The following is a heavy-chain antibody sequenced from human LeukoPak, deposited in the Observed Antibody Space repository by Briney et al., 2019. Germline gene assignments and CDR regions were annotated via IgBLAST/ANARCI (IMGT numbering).Heavy chain of an antibody. CDR2: MNPNSGNT. J-gene: IGHJ6*02. Sequence: ASVKVSCKASGYTFTSYDINWVRQATGQGLEWMGWMNPNSGNTGYAQKFQGRVTMTRNTSISTAYMELSSLRSEDTAVYYCARGPEYYDFWSGYLGYYYYGMDVWGQGTTVTVSS. CDR1: GYTFTSYD. D-gene: IGHD3-3*01. CDR3: ARGPEYYDFWSGYLGYYYYGMDV. V-gene: IGHV1-8*01.